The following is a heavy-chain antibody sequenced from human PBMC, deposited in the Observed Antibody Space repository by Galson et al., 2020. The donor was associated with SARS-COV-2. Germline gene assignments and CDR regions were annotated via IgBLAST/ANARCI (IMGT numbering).Heavy chain of an antibody. D-gene: IGHD3-22*01. Sequence: ASVKVSCKASGYTFTSYAMHWVRQAPGQRLEWMGWINAGNGNTKYSQKFQGRVTITRDTSASTAYMELSSLRSEDTAVYYCARLYYYDSSGHYPVFDDWGRGTLVTVSS. J-gene: IGHJ4*02. CDR2: INAGNGNT. V-gene: IGHV1-3*01. CDR1: GYTFTSYA. CDR3: ARLYYYDSSGHYPVFDD.